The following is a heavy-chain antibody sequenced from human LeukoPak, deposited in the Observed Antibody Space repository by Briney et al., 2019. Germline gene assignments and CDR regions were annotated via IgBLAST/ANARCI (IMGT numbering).Heavy chain of an antibody. CDR3: ARYTNGFDY. CDR1: GFAFSNYG. CDR2: IGSGGGTI. D-gene: IGHD1-1*01. V-gene: IGHV3-48*01. Sequence: PGGSLRLSCAASGFAFSNYGMSWVRQSPGKGLEWVSYIGSGGGTISYADSVKGRFTLSRDNAENSLYLQMNGLRVEDTAVYYCARYTNGFDYWGQGTLVTVSS. J-gene: IGHJ4*02.